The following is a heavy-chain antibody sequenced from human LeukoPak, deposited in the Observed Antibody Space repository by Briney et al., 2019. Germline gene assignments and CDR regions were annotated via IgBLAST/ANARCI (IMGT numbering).Heavy chain of an antibody. J-gene: IGHJ2*01. CDR3: ARSRYWYFDL. CDR1: GFTFSSYA. CDR2: IYYSGST. V-gene: IGHV4-59*01. Sequence: GSLRLSCAASGFTFSSYAMNWIRQPPGKGLEWIGYIYYSGSTNYNPSLKSRVTISVDTSKNQFSLKLSSVTAADTAVYYCARSRYWYFDLWGRGTLVTVSS.